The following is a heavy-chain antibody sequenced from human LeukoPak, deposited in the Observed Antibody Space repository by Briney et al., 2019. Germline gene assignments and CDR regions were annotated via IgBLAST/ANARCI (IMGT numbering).Heavy chain of an antibody. V-gene: IGHV3-23*01. Sequence: PAGGSLRLSCAASGVTFSSYAMSWVRQAPGKGLEWVSAISGSGGSTYYADSVKGRFTTSRDNSKNTVYLQMNSLRGEDTAVYFCARGWVVATGGFDMWGQGTMVTVSS. CDR2: ISGSGGST. CDR3: ARGWVVATGGFDM. D-gene: IGHD2-8*02. CDR1: GVTFSSYA. J-gene: IGHJ3*02.